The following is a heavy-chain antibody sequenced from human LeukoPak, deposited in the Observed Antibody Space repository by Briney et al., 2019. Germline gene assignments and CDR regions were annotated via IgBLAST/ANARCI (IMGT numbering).Heavy chain of an antibody. Sequence: GGSLRLSCAASGFTFSSYAMSCVRQAPGKGLEWVSTISGNGGSTFYVHSVKGRFTISRDNSKNTLYLQMNSLRAEDTAVYYCANKWGIAADFDYWGQGTLVTVSS. J-gene: IGHJ4*02. V-gene: IGHV3-23*01. CDR3: ANKWGIAADFDY. CDR2: ISGNGGST. D-gene: IGHD2-8*01. CDR1: GFTFSSYA.